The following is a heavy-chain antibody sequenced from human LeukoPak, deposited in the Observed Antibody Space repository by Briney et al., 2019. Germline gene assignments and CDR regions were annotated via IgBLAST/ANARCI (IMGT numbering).Heavy chain of an antibody. CDR2: IYYSGST. J-gene: IGHJ5*02. CDR1: GGSISSGDYY. Sequence: MPSETLSLTCTVSGGSISSGDYYWSWIRQPPGKGLEWIGYIYYSGSTYYNPSLKSRVTISVDTSKNQFSLKLSSVTAADTAVYYCARSLPIFGVVGGWFDPWGQGTLVTVSS. CDR3: ARSLPIFGVVGGWFDP. D-gene: IGHD3-3*01. V-gene: IGHV4-30-4*01.